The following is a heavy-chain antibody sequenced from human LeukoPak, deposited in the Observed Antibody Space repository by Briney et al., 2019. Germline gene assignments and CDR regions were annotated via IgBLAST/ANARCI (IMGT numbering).Heavy chain of an antibody. CDR2: IYSGGST. V-gene: IGHV3-66*01. J-gene: IGHJ4*02. D-gene: IGHD2-2*01. CDR1: GFTVSSNY. CDR3: ARLVASRLYYFDY. Sequence: GGSLRLSCAASGFTVSSNYMSWVRQAPGKGLEWVSVIYSGGSTYYADSVKGRFTISRDNSKNTLYLQMNSLRAEDTAVYYCARLVASRLYYFDYWGQGSLVTVSS.